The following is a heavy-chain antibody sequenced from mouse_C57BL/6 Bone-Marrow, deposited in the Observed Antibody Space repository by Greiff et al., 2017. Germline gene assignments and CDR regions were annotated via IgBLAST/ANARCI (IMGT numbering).Heavy chain of an antibody. J-gene: IGHJ2*01. CDR3: ARRYYGSSDFDY. D-gene: IGHD1-1*01. CDR1: GYTFTSYG. V-gene: IGHV1-81*01. CDR2: IYPRSGNP. Sequence: VQLQQSGAELARPGASVKLSCKASGYTFTSYGISWVKQRTGQGLEWIGEIYPRSGNPYYNEKFKGKATLTADKSSSTAYMEPRILASKDSAGYFCARRYYGSSDFDYWGQGTTLTVSS.